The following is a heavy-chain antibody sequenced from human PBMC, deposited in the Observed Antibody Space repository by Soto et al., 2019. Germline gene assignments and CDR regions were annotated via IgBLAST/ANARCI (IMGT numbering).Heavy chain of an antibody. V-gene: IGHV3-23*01. D-gene: IGHD3-9*01. CDR3: TKDSGYDSTD. CDR1: GFTFGTSG. CDR2: LSGDNNTDT. J-gene: IGHJ4*02. Sequence: GGSLRLSCVASGFTFGTSGMSWVRQAPGKGLEWISGLSGDNNTDTKYADSVKGRFTISRDNSKSTLYFQMHSLRVEDTALYYCTKDSGYDSTDWGLGTLVTVSS.